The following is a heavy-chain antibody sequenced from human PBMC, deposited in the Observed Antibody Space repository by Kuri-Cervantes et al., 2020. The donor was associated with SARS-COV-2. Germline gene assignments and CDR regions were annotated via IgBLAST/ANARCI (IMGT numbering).Heavy chain of an antibody. V-gene: IGHV1-18*01. CDR1: GYTFTSYG. D-gene: IGHD2-8*01. Sequence: ASVKVSCKASGYTFTSYGISWVRQAPGQGLEWMGWISAYNGNTNYAQKLQGRVTMTTDTSTSTAYMELRSLRSDDTAVYYCARTEDIVLMVYGLYGMDVWGQGTTVTVSS. J-gene: IGHJ6*02. CDR2: ISAYNGNT. CDR3: ARTEDIVLMVYGLYGMDV.